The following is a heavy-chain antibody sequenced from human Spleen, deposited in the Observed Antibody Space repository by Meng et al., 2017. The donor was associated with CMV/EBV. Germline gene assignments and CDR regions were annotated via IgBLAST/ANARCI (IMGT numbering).Heavy chain of an antibody. D-gene: IGHD2-2*01. CDR3: ARDWGGVFEVTSWASHTYYYGMDV. V-gene: IGHV3-48*04. Sequence: ETLSLTCAASGFTFSSYSMNWVRQAPGKGLEWVSYISSSSSTIYYADSVKGRFTISRDNAKNSLYLQMNSLRAEDTAVYYCARDWGGVFEVTSWASHTYYYGMDVWGQGTTVTVSS. J-gene: IGHJ6*02. CDR1: GFTFSSYS. CDR2: ISSSSSTI.